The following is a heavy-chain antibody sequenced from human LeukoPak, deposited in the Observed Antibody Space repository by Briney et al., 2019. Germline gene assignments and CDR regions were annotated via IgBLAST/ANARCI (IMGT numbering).Heavy chain of an antibody. CDR3: ARDLWRSRLSGYANSRAFDI. J-gene: IGHJ3*02. V-gene: IGHV6-1*01. CDR2: TYYRSKWYN. CDR1: GDSVSSNSAA. Sequence: SQTLSLTCAISGDSVSSNSAAWNWIRQSPSRGLEWLGRTYYRSKWYNDYAVSVKSRITINPDTSKNQFSLKLSSVTAADTAVYYCARDLWRSRLSGYANSRAFDIWGQGTMVTVSS. D-gene: IGHD5-12*01.